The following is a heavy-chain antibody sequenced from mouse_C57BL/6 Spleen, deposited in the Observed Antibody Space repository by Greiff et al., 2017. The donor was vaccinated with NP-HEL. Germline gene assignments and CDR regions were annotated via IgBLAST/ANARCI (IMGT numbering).Heavy chain of an antibody. V-gene: IGHV1-50*01. D-gene: IGHD1-1*01. J-gene: IGHJ1*03. CDR2: IDPSDSYT. Sequence: QVQLQQSGAELVKPGASVKLSCKASGYTFTSYWMQWVKQRPGQGLEWIGEIDPSDSYTNYNQKFKGKGTLTVDTSSSTAYMQLSRLTSEDSAVYYCEKAYGSSPRWYFDVWGTGTTVTVSS. CDR1: GYTFTSYW. CDR3: EKAYGSSPRWYFDV.